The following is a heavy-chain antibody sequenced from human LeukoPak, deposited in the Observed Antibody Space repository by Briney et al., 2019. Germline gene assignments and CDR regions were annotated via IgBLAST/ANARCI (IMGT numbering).Heavy chain of an antibody. CDR3: ATHGYSSGWYYRFDYYYGMDV. CDR2: IYSGGST. Sequence: GGSLRLSRAASGFTVSSNYMSWVRQAPGKGLEWVSVIYSGGSTYYADSVKGRFTISRDNSKNTLYLQMNSLRAEDTAVYYCATHGYSSGWYYRFDYYYGMDVWGKGTTVTVSS. D-gene: IGHD6-19*01. CDR1: GFTVSSNY. V-gene: IGHV3-53*01. J-gene: IGHJ6*04.